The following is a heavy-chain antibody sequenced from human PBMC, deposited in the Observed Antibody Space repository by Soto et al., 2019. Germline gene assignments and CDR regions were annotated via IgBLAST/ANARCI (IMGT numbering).Heavy chain of an antibody. Sequence: QITLKESGPTLVKPTQTLTLTCSFSGFSLTTREVGVGWIRQPPGKALQWLALIYWDDDKRYNPSLKSRLAITKDTSKNQVVLTMTNMDPVDTATYYCARNAEYYTTAHYRNWCQGTLVTVSS. D-gene: IGHD2-21*02. CDR1: GFSLTTREVG. V-gene: IGHV2-5*02. J-gene: IGHJ4*02. CDR2: IYWDDDK. CDR3: ARNAEYYTTAHYRN.